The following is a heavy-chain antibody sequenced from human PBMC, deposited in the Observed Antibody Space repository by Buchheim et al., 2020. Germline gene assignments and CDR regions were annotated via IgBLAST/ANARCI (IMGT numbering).Heavy chain of an antibody. CDR1: RFTFSGNA. J-gene: IGHJ4*02. CDR3: VSDTSYYGSGGSSLGGFFDY. CDR2: ISGSGDYK. V-gene: IGHV3-23*04. D-gene: IGHD3-22*01. Sequence: EVQLVESGGGLVQPGGSLRLACEASRFTFSGNAMSWVRQAPGKGLEWVASISGSGDYKNYADSVKGRFTISRDNSKNTLYVQMNRLRADDTAVYYCVSDTSYYGSGGSSLGGFFDYWGRGTL.